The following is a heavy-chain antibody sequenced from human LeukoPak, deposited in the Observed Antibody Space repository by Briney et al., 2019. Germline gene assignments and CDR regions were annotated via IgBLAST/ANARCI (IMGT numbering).Heavy chain of an antibody. CDR2: ISSSGSTI. CDR1: GFTFSDYY. Sequence: PGGSLRLSCAASGFTFSDYYMSWIRQAPGKGLEWVSYISSSGSTIYYADSVKGRFTISRDNAKNSLYLQMNSLRAEDTAVYYCARDYYGRRYYDFWSGPEYFQHWGQGTLVTVSS. D-gene: IGHD3-3*01. CDR3: ARDYYGRRYYDFWSGPEYFQH. V-gene: IGHV3-11*04. J-gene: IGHJ1*01.